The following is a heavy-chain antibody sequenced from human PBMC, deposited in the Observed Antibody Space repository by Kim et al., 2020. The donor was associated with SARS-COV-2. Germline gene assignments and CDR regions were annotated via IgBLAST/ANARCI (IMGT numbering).Heavy chain of an antibody. Sequence: KYSERFQGRGTITRDTSASTVYMEMSSLRSEDTAVYFCARDRIGVAATDYWGQGTLVTVSS. V-gene: IGHV1-3*01. D-gene: IGHD6-19*01. CDR3: ARDRIGVAATDY. J-gene: IGHJ4*02.